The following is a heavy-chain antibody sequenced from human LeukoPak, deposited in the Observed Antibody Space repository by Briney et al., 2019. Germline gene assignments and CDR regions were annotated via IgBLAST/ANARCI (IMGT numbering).Heavy chain of an antibody. CDR1: GGSISYYY. CDR3: ARAAYCGGDCYYYFDY. Sequence: SETLSLTCTVSGGSISYYYWSWIRQPPGKGLEWVGYIYYSGRTNYNPSLKSRLTISLDMSKNQFSLKLSSVTAADTAVYFCARAAYCGGDCYYYFDYWGQGTLVTVSS. D-gene: IGHD2-21*02. J-gene: IGHJ4*02. V-gene: IGHV4-59*01. CDR2: IYYSGRT.